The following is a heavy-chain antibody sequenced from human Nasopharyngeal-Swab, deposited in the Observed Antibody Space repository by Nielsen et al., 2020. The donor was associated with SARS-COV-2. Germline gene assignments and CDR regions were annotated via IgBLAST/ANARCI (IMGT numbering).Heavy chain of an antibody. CDR3: ARAPREPRGAFDI. V-gene: IGHV1-69*13. Sequence: SVKVSCKASGGTFSSYAISWVRQAPGQGLEWMGGIIPIFGTANYAQKFQGRVTITAESTSTAYMELSSLRSEDTAVYYCARAPREPRGAFDIWGQGTMVTVSS. CDR1: GGTFSSYA. CDR2: IIPIFGTA. D-gene: IGHD1-26*01. J-gene: IGHJ3*02.